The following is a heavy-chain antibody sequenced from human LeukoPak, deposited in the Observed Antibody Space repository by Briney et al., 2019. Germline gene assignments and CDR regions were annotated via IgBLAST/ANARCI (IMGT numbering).Heavy chain of an antibody. CDR1: GGSISSYY. V-gene: IGHV4-4*07. Sequence: SETLSLTCTVSGGSISSYYWSWIRQPAGKGLEWIGRIYTSGSTNYNPSLKSRVTISVDTSKNQFSLKLSSVTAADTAVYYCARGDDNSVYGNDVFHVWGQGTIVTVSS. CDR2: IYTSGST. CDR3: ARGDDNSVYGNDVFHV. J-gene: IGHJ3*01. D-gene: IGHD3-22*01.